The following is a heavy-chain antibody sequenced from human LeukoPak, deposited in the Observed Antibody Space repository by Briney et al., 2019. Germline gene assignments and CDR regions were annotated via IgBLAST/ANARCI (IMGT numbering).Heavy chain of an antibody. CDR1: GGSISSYY. CDR2: IYYSGST. D-gene: IGHD3-9*01. V-gene: IGHV4-59*01. J-gene: IGHJ4*02. CDR3: ASGLRYFGLIDY. Sequence: PSETLSLTCTVSGGSISSYYWSWIRQPPGKGLEWIGYIYYSGSTNYNPSPKSRVTISVDTSKNQFSLKLSSVTAADTAVYYCASGLRYFGLIDYWGQGTLVTVSS.